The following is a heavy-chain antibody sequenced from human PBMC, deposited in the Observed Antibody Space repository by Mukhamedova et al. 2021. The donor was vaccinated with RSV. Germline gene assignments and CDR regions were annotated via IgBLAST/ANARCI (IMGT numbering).Heavy chain of an antibody. CDR3: ARIQGGGYYDRSGYRYGMDV. J-gene: IGHJ6*02. CDR2: IFSNDEK. Sequence: IRQPPGKALEWLAHIFSNDEKSYSTSLKSRLTISKDTSKSQVVLTMTNMDPVDTATYYCARIQGGGYYDRSGYRYGMDVWGQGTT. V-gene: IGHV2-26*01. D-gene: IGHD3-22*01.